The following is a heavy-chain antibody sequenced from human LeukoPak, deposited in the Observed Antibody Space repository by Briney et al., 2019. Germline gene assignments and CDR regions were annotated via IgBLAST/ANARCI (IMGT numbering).Heavy chain of an antibody. CDR3: ARSKRVSSSFDY. CDR1: GLTFSSYS. Sequence: PGGSLRLSCAASGLTFSSYSMNWVRQAPGKGLEWVSSIGSSSSYIYYADSVKGRFTISRDNAKNSLYLQMNSLRAEDTAVYYCARSKRVSSSFDYWGQGTLVTVSS. V-gene: IGHV3-21*01. CDR2: IGSSSSYI. J-gene: IGHJ4*02. D-gene: IGHD6-6*01.